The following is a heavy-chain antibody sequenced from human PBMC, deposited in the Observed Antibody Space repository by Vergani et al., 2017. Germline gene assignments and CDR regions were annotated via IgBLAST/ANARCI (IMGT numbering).Heavy chain of an antibody. CDR1: GYTFNGYY. CDR2: INPNSGGT. CDR3: ARGCSGGSCYEYFQH. J-gene: IGHJ1*01. D-gene: IGHD2-15*01. Sequence: QVQLVHSGAEVKKPGASVKVSCKASGYTFNGYYMHWVRQAPGQGLEWMGWINPNSGGTNNAQKFQGRVTMTRDTSISTAYMELIRLRSDDTAVYYCARGCSGGSCYEYFQHWGQGTLVTVSS. V-gene: IGHV1-2*02.